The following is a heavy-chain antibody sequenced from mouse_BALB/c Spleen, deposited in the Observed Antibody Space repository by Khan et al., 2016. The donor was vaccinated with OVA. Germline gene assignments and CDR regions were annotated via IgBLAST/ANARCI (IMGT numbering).Heavy chain of an antibody. CDR1: GFSLINYG. Sequence: VQLQESGPGLVAPSQNLSIICTVSGFSLINYGVHWIRQPPGKSLEWLGVLWAGGSTNYNSALMSRLSITKDNSKSQVFLKMNSLQTDDTAMYFCARPYYGSAWFAYWGQGTLVTVSA. J-gene: IGHJ3*01. V-gene: IGHV2-9*02. D-gene: IGHD1-1*01. CDR2: LWAGGST. CDR3: ARPYYGSAWFAY.